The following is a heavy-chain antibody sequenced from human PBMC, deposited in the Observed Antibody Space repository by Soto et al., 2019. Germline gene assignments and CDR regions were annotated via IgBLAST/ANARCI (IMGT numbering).Heavy chain of an antibody. D-gene: IGHD6-13*01. Sequence: GGSLRLSCAASGFTFSSYAMSWVRQAPGKGLEWVSAISGSGGSTYYADSVKGRFTISRDNSKNTLYLQMNSLRAEDTAVYYCAKGIDSSSWYYYYGMDVWGQGTTVTVSS. V-gene: IGHV3-23*01. CDR3: AKGIDSSSWYYYYGMDV. CDR1: GFTFSSYA. J-gene: IGHJ6*02. CDR2: ISGSGGST.